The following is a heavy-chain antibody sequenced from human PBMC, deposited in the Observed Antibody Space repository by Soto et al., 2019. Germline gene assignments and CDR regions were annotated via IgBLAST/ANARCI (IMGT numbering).Heavy chain of an antibody. D-gene: IGHD2-15*01. Sequence: GASVKVSCKASGYTFTSYTMHWVRQAPGQRLEWMGWLNVGNGNTKYSQKFQGRVTITRDTSASTAFMELSSLTSEDTAVYYCARFMGGASGIDVWGQGTTVTVS. V-gene: IGHV1-3*01. CDR2: LNVGNGNT. J-gene: IGHJ6*02. CDR1: GYTFTSYT. CDR3: ARFMGGASGIDV.